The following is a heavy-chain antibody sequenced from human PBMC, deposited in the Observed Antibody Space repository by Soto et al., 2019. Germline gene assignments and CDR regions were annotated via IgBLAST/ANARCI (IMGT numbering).Heavy chain of an antibody. CDR1: GGSFSGYY. CDR2: INHSGST. D-gene: IGHD2-2*01. V-gene: IGHV4-34*01. CDR3: ARAEYQLPRSTVEYYYYYYMDV. Sequence: SETLSLTCAVYGGSFSGYYWSWIRQPPGKGLEWIGEINHSGSTNYNPSIKSRVTISVDTSKNQFSLKLSSVTAADTAVYYCARAEYQLPRSTVEYYYYYYMDVWGKGTTVTVSS. J-gene: IGHJ6*03.